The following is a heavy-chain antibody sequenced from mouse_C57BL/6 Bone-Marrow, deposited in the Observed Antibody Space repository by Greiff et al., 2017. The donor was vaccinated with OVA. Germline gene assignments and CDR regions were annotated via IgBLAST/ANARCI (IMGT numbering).Heavy chain of an antibody. J-gene: IGHJ4*01. V-gene: IGHV1-20*01. CDR2: INPYNGDT. CDR3: ARWRGDYGSSLWYAMDY. D-gene: IGHD1-1*01. CDR1: GYSFTGYF. Sequence: EVQLQQSGPELVKPGDSVKISCKASGYSFTGYFMNWVMQSHGKSLEWIGRINPYNGDTFYNQKFKGKATLTVDKSSSTAHRGLRSLKYEDSAVYYCARWRGDYGSSLWYAMDYWGQGTSVTVSS.